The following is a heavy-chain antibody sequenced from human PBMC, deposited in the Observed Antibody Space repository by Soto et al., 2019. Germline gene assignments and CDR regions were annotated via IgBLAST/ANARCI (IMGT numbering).Heavy chain of an antibody. V-gene: IGHV4-31*03. D-gene: IGHD2-15*01. CDR1: GGSISSGGYY. Sequence: QVQLQESGPGLVKPSQTLSLTCTVSGGSISSGGYYWSWIRQHPGKGLEWIGYIYYSGSTYYNPSLKSRVTRSVDTSKNHFSLKLSSVTAADTAVYYCARGPRGYCSGGSCSFDYWGQGTLVTVSS. J-gene: IGHJ4*02. CDR2: IYYSGST. CDR3: ARGPRGYCSGGSCSFDY.